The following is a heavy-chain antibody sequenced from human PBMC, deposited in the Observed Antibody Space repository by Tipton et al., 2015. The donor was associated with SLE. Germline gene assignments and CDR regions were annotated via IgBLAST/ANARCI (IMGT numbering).Heavy chain of an antibody. D-gene: IGHD1-1*01. J-gene: IGHJ2*01. V-gene: IGHV4-34*01. CDR1: GGSFSGYY. CDR3: ARFYPERPNWYFDL. CDR2: INHSGIT. Sequence: TLSLTCAVYGGSFSGYYWSWIRQPPGKGLEWIGEINHSGITNYNPSLKSRVTISVDTSKNQFSLKLSSVTAADTAVYYCARFYPERPNWYFDLWGRGTLVTVSS.